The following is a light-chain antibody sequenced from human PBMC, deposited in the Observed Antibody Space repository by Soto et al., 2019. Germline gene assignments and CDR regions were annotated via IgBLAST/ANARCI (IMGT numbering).Light chain of an antibody. CDR1: QDISNY. CDR2: DAS. Sequence: DIQMTQSPSSLSASVGDRVTITCQASQDISNYLNWYQQKPGKAPKLLIYDASNLETGVPSRFSGSGSGTDFTFTIRGLQSEDFATYYCQHSYTAPWTFGQGTKV. J-gene: IGKJ1*01. V-gene: IGKV1-33*01. CDR3: QHSYTAPWT.